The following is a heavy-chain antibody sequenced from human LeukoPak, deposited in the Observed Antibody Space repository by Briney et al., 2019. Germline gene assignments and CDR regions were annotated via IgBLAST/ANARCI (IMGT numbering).Heavy chain of an antibody. Sequence: ETLSLTCAVYGGSFSGYYWSWVRQAPGKGLEWVSAITDGGGSTYYADSVKGRFTISRDNSKNTLYLQMNSLRAEDSALYFCAKAGNWGSEWYFDLWGRGTLVTVSS. CDR1: GGSFSGYY. CDR2: ITDGGGST. V-gene: IGHV3-23*01. D-gene: IGHD7-27*01. J-gene: IGHJ2*01. CDR3: AKAGNWGSEWYFDL.